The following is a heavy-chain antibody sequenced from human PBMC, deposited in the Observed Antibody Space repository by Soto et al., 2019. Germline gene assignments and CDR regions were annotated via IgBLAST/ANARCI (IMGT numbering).Heavy chain of an antibody. D-gene: IGHD3-9*01. J-gene: IGHJ5*02. V-gene: IGHV1-69*13. CDR2: IIPIFGTA. CDR3: ARVSFYDILTGTPRWFDP. CDR1: GYTFSSYA. Sequence: GASVKGSCKASGYTFSSYAISWVRQAPGQGLEWMGGIIPIFGTANYAQKFQGRVTITADESTSTAYMELSSLRSEDTAVYYCARVSFYDILTGTPRWFDPWGQGTLVTVSS.